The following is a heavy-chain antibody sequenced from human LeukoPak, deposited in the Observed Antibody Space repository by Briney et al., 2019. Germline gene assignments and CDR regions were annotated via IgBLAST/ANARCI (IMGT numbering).Heavy chain of an antibody. CDR3: ARDRLRHLDY. V-gene: IGHV3-21*01. D-gene: IGHD3-16*01. CDR1: GFIFSSYS. CDR2: ISSSSSYI. Sequence: GGSLRLSCAASGFIFSSYSMNWVRQAPGKGLEWVSSISSSSSYIYYADSVKGRFTISRDNAKNSLYLQMNSLRAEDTAVYYCARDRLRHLDYWGQGTLVTVSS. J-gene: IGHJ4*02.